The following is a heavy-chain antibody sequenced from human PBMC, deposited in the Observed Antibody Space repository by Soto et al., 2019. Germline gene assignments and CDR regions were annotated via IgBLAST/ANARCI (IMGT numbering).Heavy chain of an antibody. CDR2: VYYSGST. CDR3: ASSSGWYYFDY. V-gene: IGHV4-59*01. CDR1: GGSISSYY. D-gene: IGHD6-19*01. Sequence: QVQLQESGPGLVKPSETLSLTCTVSGGSISSYYWSWIRQPPGKGLEWIASVYYSGSTNYNTSLKSRVTISMGTSKNQFSLKMSSVTAADTAVYYCASSSGWYYFDYWGQGTLVIVSS. J-gene: IGHJ4*02.